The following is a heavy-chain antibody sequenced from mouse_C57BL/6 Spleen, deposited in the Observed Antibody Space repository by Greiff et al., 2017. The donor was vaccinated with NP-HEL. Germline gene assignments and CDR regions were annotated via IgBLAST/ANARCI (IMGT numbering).Heavy chain of an antibody. Sequence: VQLQQSGPGMVKPSQSLSLTCTVTGYSITSGYDWHWIRHFPGNQLEWMGYISYSGSTTYNPSLKSRISITADTSKNHFFLKLNSVTTEDTATYYCARDWDGGYFEVGGTGATVTVSS. CDR2: ISYSGST. J-gene: IGHJ1*03. CDR3: ARDWDGGYFEV. CDR1: GYSITSGYD. D-gene: IGHD4-1*01. V-gene: IGHV3-1*01.